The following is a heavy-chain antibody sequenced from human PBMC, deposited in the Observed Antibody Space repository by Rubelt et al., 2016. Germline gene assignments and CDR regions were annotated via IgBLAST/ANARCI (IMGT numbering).Heavy chain of an antibody. CDR2: INSDGSIT. V-gene: IGHV3-74*02. CDR1: GFSFRIYW. J-gene: IGHJ5*02. D-gene: IGHD1-7*01. CDR3: VRAPGTTVRFGFNP. Sequence: EVQLVESGGGLVQPGGSLRLSCAASGFSFRIYWMHWVRQAPGEGLVWVSRINSDGSITNYADSVKGRFTISRDNAKNTLNLQITSLRADDAALYYCVRAPGTTVRFGFNPWGQGTLVTVSS.